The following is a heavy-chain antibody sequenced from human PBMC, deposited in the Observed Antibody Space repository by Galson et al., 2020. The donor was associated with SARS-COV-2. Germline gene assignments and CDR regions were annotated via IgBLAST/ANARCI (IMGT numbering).Heavy chain of an antibody. D-gene: IGHD1-26*01. CDR1: DGSIGSGCCY. Sequence: SETLSLTCTVSDGSIGSGCCYWNWIRQPAGKGLEWIGRIYSSGSTFYNPSLKSRVSISVDTSKNQFSLKLTSVTAADTAVYYCARASGAYPSFDYWGQGRLVTVSS. CDR3: ARASGAYPSFDY. CDR2: IYSSGST. V-gene: IGHV4-61*02. J-gene: IGHJ4*02.